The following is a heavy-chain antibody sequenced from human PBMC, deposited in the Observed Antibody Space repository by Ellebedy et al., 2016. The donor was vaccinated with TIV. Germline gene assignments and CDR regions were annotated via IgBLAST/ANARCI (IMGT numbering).Heavy chain of an antibody. D-gene: IGHD3-3*01. CDR2: INPNSGGT. CDR3: ARYDFWSGYYDY. J-gene: IGHJ4*02. CDR1: GYTLTELS. Sequence: ASVQVSCKVSGYTLTELSMHWVRQPPGQGLEWMGWINPNSGGTNYAQKFQGRVTMTRDTSISTAYMELSRLRSDDTAVYYCARYDFWSGYYDYWGQGTLVTVSS. V-gene: IGHV1-2*02.